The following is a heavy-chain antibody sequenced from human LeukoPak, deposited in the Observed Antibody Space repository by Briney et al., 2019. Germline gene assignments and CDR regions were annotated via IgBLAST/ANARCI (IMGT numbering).Heavy chain of an antibody. CDR2: INPNSGGT. D-gene: IGHD3-10*01. V-gene: IGHV1-2*02. CDR1: GYTFTVYY. CDR3: ARGPMVRGAWFDP. J-gene: IGHJ5*02. Sequence: ASVTVSFKASGYTFTVYYMHWVRQAPGQGQEWMGWINPNSGGTNYSQKFQGRVTITRDTTISKAYMELRRVRSDDTAVYYCARGPMVRGAWFDPWGQGTLVTVSS.